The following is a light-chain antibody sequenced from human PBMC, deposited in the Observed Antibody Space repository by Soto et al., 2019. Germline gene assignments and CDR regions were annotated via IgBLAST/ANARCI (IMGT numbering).Light chain of an antibody. CDR2: VGS. Sequence: DIQMTQSPSSLSASVGDRVTITCRASQSISSYLNWYQLKPGKAPKLLLYVGSSLQSGVPSRFSGSGSGTDFTLTISSLQPEDFATYYCQQSYSIPYTFGQGTKMEIK. J-gene: IGKJ2*01. CDR1: QSISSY. V-gene: IGKV1-39*01. CDR3: QQSYSIPYT.